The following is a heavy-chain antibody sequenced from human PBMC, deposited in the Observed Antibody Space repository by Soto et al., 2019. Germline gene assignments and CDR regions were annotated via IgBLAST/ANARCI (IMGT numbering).Heavy chain of an antibody. CDR3: TRRASSSFYHFDF. D-gene: IGHD2-2*01. CDR1: GYIFTAYW. V-gene: IGHV5-10-1*01. Sequence: PGESLKISCQASGYIFTAYWITWVRQMPGKGLEWMATIDPSDSYVDYSPSFRGHVTFSVDRSITTVYLQWNSLKASDSAMYFCTRRASSSFYHFDFWGQGALVTSPQ. J-gene: IGHJ4*02. CDR2: IDPSDSYV.